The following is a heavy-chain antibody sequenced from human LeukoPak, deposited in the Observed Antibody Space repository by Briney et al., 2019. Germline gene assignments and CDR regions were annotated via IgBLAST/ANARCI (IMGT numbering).Heavy chain of an antibody. CDR3: VKGQRITIFGVVSSFDY. J-gene: IGHJ4*02. CDR1: GFTFSSYA. CDR2: ISSNGGST. V-gene: IGHV3-64D*06. D-gene: IGHD3-3*01. Sequence: GGSLRLSCSASGFTFSSYAMHWVRQAPGKGLEYVSAISSNGGSTYYADSVKGRFTISRDNSKNTLYLQMSSLRAEDTAVYCCVKGQRITIFGVVSSFDYWGQGTLVTVSS.